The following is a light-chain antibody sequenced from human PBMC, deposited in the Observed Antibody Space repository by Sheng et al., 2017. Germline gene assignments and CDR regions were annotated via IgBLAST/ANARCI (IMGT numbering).Light chain of an antibody. J-gene: IGLJ3*02. V-gene: IGLV2-14*01. Sequence: QPASVSGSPGQSITISCTGTSSDIGGYNCVSWYQQHPGKAPNYMIYDVTKRPSGVSDRFSGSKSDNTASLTISGLQAEDEADYYCSSYTSSSPWVFGGGTKLTVL. CDR2: DVT. CDR1: SSDIGGYNC. CDR3: SSYTSSSPWV.